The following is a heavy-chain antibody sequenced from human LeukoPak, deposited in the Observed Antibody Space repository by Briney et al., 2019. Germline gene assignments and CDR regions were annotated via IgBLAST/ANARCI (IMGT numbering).Heavy chain of an antibody. CDR1: GGSISSTRYY. CDR3: HGIYYGLGSSYGLPNWFDP. D-gene: IGHD3-10*01. V-gene: IGHV4-39*01. CDR2: IYYSGST. Sequence: SETLSLTCTVSGGSISSTRYYWGWIRQPPGKGLEWIGSIYYSGSTYYNPSLKSRVTMSGDRSKNQFSLKLSSVTAADTAVYARHGIYYGLGSSYGLPNWFDPWGQGTLVTVSS. J-gene: IGHJ5*02.